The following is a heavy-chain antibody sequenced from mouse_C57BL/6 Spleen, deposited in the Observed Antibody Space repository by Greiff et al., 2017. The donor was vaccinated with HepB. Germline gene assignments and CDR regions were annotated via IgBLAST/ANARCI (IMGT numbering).Heavy chain of an antibody. V-gene: IGHV1-82*01. CDR3: ARGGLYYDYDWFAY. CDR1: GYAFSSSW. Sequence: VKLVESGPELVKPGASVKISCKASGYAFSSSWMNWVKQRPGKGLEWIGRIYPGDGDTNYNGKFKGKAILTADKSSSTAYMQLSSLTSEDSAVYFCARGGLYYDYDWFAYWGQGTLVTVSA. D-gene: IGHD2-4*01. CDR2: IYPGDGDT. J-gene: IGHJ3*01.